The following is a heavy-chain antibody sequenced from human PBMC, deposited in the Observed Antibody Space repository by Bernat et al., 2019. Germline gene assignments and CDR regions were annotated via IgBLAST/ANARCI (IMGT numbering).Heavy chain of an antibody. J-gene: IGHJ4*02. Sequence: EVQLVESGGGLVKPGGSLRLSCAASGFTFCNAWMSWVRQAPGKGLEWVGRIKSKTDGGTTDYAAPVKGRFTISRDDSKNTLYLQMNSLKTEDTAVYYCTTVYDIVAKGVDYWGQGTLVTVSS. CDR1: GFTFCNAW. D-gene: IGHD5-12*01. CDR2: IKSKTDGGTT. CDR3: TTVYDIVAKGVDY. V-gene: IGHV3-15*01.